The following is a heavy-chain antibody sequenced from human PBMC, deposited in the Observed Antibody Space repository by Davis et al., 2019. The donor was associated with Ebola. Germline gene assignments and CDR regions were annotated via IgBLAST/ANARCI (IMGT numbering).Heavy chain of an antibody. CDR3: AGYSSSWYEVDDYHGLEV. Sequence: PGGSLRLSCAASGFSFGDFTMNWVRQAQGKGLEWVSSITSTHRYIYYADSVQGRFTVSRDNTKNSLFLQMDSLRADDTAVYYCAGYSSSWYEVDDYHGLEVWGRGTTVTVSS. CDR1: GFSFGDFT. V-gene: IGHV3-21*01. CDR2: ITSTHRYI. D-gene: IGHD6-13*01. J-gene: IGHJ6*02.